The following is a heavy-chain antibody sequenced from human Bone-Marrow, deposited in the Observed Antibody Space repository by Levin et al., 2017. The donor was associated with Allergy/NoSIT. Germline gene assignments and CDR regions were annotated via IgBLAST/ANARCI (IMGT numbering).Heavy chain of an antibody. D-gene: IGHD1-14*01. J-gene: IGHJ6*02. CDR1: GFTFRSYG. V-gene: IGHV3-30*03. CDR3: VKGLSTAYNYYYYSMDV. Sequence: GGSLRLSCAASGFTFRSYGMHWVRQAPGKGLEWVAVMSFDGSNEYYADSVKGRFTISRDNSKNTLNLQMNSLRAEDSAVYYCVKGLSTAYNYYYYSMDVWGQGTTVAVSS. CDR2: MSFDGSNE.